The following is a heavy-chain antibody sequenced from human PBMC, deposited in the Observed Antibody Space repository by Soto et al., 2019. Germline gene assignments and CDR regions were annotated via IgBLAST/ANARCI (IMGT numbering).Heavy chain of an antibody. Sequence: QLQLQESGPGLVKPSETLSLTCTVSGGSISSSSYYWGWIRQPPGKGLEWIGSIYYSGSTYYNPSLKSRVTISVDTSKNQFSLKLSSVTAADTAVYYCARLWGRGYFDSWGQGTLVTVSS. V-gene: IGHV4-39*01. CDR3: ARLWGRGYFDS. CDR1: GGSISSSSYY. D-gene: IGHD3-16*01. J-gene: IGHJ4*02. CDR2: IYYSGST.